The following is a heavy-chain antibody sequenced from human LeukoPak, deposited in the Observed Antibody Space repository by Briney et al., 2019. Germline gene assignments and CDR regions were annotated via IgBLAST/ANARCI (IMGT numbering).Heavy chain of an antibody. V-gene: IGHV3-30*02. Sequence: PGGSLRLSCAASGFTFSSYGMHWVRQAPGKGLEWVAVIWYDGSNKYYADSVKGRFTISRDNSENTLYLQMSSLRPEDTALYYCHGLFSWGQGTLVTVSS. CDR2: IWYDGSNK. CDR3: HGLFS. CDR1: GFTFSSYG. J-gene: IGHJ5*02. D-gene: IGHD2-21*01.